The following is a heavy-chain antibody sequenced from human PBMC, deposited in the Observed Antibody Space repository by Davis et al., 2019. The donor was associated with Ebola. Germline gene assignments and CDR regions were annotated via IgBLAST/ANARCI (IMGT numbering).Heavy chain of an antibody. J-gene: IGHJ4*02. CDR2: ISGSGGST. V-gene: IGHV3-23*01. CDR1: GFTFSSYA. Sequence: GESLKISCAASGFTFSSYAMSWVRQAPGKGLEWVSAISGSGGSTYYADSVKGRFTISRDNSKNTLYLQINSLRVEDTAVYYCARDAAVAGYYFDYWGPGTLVTVSS. CDR3: ARDAAVAGYYFDY. D-gene: IGHD6-19*01.